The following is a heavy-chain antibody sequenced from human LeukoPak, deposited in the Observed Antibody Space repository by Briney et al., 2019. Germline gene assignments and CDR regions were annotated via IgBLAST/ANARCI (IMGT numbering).Heavy chain of an antibody. CDR1: ADSISSSIYY. V-gene: IGHV4-39*01. CDR3: ARHRYYYDGSGYYGPRWYFDL. D-gene: IGHD3-22*01. Sequence: SETLSLTCIVSADSISSSIYYWGWIRQPPGKGLEWIGNIFYTGSTHYNPSLRSRVTISVDTSRNQFSLRLTSVTAADTALYYCARHRYYYDGSGYYGPRWYFDLWGPGTPVAVSS. CDR2: IFYTGST. J-gene: IGHJ2*01.